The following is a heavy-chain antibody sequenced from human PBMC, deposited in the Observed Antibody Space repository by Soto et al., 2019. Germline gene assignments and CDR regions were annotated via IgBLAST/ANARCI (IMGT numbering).Heavy chain of an antibody. J-gene: IGHJ4*02. CDR2: SSDDGTTT. CDR1: GFTFSMYW. V-gene: IGHV3-74*01. D-gene: IGHD4-17*01. CDR3: TRGPRADSSGTVAH. Sequence: GGSLRISSVVYGFTFSMYWIHWVRQDPGQSPFWVSRSSDDGTTTNYAYSVRGRLTISRDNSKNTLYLQMNNLNPDDTAIYYCTRGPRADSSGTVAHWGQGTPVTVSS.